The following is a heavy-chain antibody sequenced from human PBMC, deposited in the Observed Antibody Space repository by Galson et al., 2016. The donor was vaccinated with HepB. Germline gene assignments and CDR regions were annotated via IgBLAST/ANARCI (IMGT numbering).Heavy chain of an antibody. CDR2: INWDGGST. D-gene: IGHD5-12*01. V-gene: IGHV3-43*01. J-gene: IGHJ4*02. CDR1: GFTFDDYT. Sequence: SLRLSCAASGFTFDDYTMHWVRQAPGKGLEWVSLINWDGGSTYYADSVKGRFTIPRDNSKNSLYLQMNSLRTEDTALYYCAKSFSGYDSLLGYWGQGTLVSVSS. CDR3: AKSFSGYDSLLGY.